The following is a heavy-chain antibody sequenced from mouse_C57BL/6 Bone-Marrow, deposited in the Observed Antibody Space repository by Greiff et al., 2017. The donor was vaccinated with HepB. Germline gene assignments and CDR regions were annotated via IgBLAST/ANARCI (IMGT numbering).Heavy chain of an antibody. D-gene: IGHD1-1*01. CDR2: ICPRSGNT. Sequence: QVQLKQSGADLARPGASVKLSCTASGYTFTSYGISWVKQRTGQGLEWIGEICPRSGNTYYNEKFKGQATLTADKSSSTAYMELRSLTSEDSAVYVRENLRYWYFDGWGTGTTVTVAS. J-gene: IGHJ1*03. CDR1: GYTFTSYG. CDR3: ENLRYWYFDG. V-gene: IGHV1-81*01.